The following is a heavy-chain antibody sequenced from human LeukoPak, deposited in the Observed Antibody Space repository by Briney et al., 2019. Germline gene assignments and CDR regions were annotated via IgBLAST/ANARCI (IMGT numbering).Heavy chain of an antibody. Sequence: GGSLRLSCAASGFTFSDYNMNWVRQAPGKGLEWVSSITSSGSHIYYADSVRGRFAISRDNAKNSLYLQMNSLRAEDTAVYYCAKTSDYWGQGTLVTVSS. V-gene: IGHV3-21*01. J-gene: IGHJ4*02. CDR1: GFTFSDYN. CDR3: AKTSDY. CDR2: ITSSGSHI. D-gene: IGHD1-14*01.